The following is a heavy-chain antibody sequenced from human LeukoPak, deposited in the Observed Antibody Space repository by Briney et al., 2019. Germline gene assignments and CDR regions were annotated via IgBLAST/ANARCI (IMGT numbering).Heavy chain of an antibody. Sequence: GESLKISCMGSGYSFSNYWIGWVRQMPGKGLEWMGIIYPDESNIRYSPSFQGRVTISVDKSISTAYLQWSSLKASDTAIYYCARHEGGGWYIDYWGQGTLVTVSS. CDR1: GYSFSNYW. CDR2: IYPDESNI. J-gene: IGHJ4*02. V-gene: IGHV5-51*01. CDR3: ARHEGGGWYIDY. D-gene: IGHD6-19*01.